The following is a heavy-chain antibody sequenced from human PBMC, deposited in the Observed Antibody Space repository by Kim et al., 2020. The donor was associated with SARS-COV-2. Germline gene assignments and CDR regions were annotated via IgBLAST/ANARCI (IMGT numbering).Heavy chain of an antibody. D-gene: IGHD5-12*01. J-gene: IGHJ4*02. V-gene: IGHV4-59*01. CDR3: ARHGYGTTSDY. Sequence: SETLSLTCTVSGGSISSYYWSWIRQPPGKGLEWIGYIYYSGSTNYNPSLKSRVTISVDTSKNQFSLKLSSVTAADTAVYYCARHGYGTTSDYWGQGTLVTVSS. CDR2: IYYSGST. CDR1: GGSISSYY.